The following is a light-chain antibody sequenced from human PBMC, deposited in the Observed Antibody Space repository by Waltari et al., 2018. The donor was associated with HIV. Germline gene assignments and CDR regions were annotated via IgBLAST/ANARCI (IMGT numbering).Light chain of an antibody. V-gene: IGKV1-5*03. CDR1: PSLKTLNNW. J-gene: IGKJ1*01. CDR3: LQYNSYWT. CDR2: EAS. Sequence: DLPMTQSPSTLTASIGDTITITCRADPSLKTLNNWLAWYQQKPGKAPKLLISEASTLETGVPSRFSGSGFGTEYTLTISSLQPDDFATYYCLQYNSYWTFGQGTKVEIK.